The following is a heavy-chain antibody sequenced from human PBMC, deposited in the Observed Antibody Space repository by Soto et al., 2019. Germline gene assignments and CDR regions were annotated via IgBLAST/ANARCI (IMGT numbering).Heavy chain of an antibody. V-gene: IGHV3-21*01. Sequence: EEQLVESGGGLVKPGGSLRLSCAASGFTFSSYSMNWVRQAPGKGLEWVSSISSSSSYIYYADSVKGRFTISRDNAKNSLYLQMNSLRAEDTAVYYCARVLSSGWYAIDYWGQGTLVTVSS. D-gene: IGHD6-19*01. CDR2: ISSSSSYI. CDR3: ARVLSSGWYAIDY. J-gene: IGHJ4*02. CDR1: GFTFSSYS.